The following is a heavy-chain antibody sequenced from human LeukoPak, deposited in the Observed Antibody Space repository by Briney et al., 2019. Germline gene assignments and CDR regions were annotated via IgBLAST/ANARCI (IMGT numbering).Heavy chain of an antibody. CDR3: AKDLASRPDY. Sequence: GRSLRLSCAASGFTFSSYGMHWVRQAPGKGLEWVAVISYDGSNKYYADSVKGRFTISRDNSKNTLYLQMNSLRAEDTAVYYCAKDLASRPDYWGQGTLVTVSS. D-gene: IGHD2-21*01. V-gene: IGHV3-30*18. J-gene: IGHJ4*02. CDR1: GFTFSSYG. CDR2: ISYDGSNK.